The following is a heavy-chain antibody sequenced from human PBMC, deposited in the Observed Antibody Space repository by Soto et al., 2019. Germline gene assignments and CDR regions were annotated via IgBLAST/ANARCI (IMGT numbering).Heavy chain of an antibody. CDR1: GFTFSSYA. D-gene: IGHD3-22*01. CDR3: AKDYYDSSGYYLDYFDY. Sequence: EVQLLESGGGLVQPGGSLRLSCAASGFTFSSYAMSWVRQAPGKGLEWVSAISGSGGSTYYADSVKGRFTISRDNSKNTLYLQMNSLRADDTAVYYCAKDYYDSSGYYLDYFDYWGQGTLVTVSS. V-gene: IGHV3-23*01. CDR2: ISGSGGST. J-gene: IGHJ4*02.